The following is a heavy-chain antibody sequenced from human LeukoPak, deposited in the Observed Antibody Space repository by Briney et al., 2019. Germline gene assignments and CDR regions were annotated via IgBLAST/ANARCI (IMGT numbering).Heavy chain of an antibody. D-gene: IGHD3-22*01. CDR1: GFTFSSYA. Sequence: GGSLRLSCAASGFTFSSYAMSWVRQAPGKGLEWVSGISTSGGSSSYADSVKGRFTISKDNPRKTLYMQMNGLRAEDTALSYCAIMHPYYDGSGYWVQWGQRTLVTVYS. J-gene: IGHJ4*02. CDR2: ISTSGGSS. V-gene: IGHV3-23*01. CDR3: AIMHPYYDGSGYWVQ.